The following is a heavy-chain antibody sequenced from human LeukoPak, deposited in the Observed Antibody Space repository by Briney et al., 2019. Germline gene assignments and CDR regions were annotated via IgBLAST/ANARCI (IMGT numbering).Heavy chain of an antibody. CDR1: GYTFTAYY. J-gene: IGHJ3*02. Sequence: ASVKVSCKASGYTFTAYYIHWVRQAPGQGLEWMGWITPNSGGTNYAQKFQGRVTITRDMYTSTAYMELSSLRSEDTAVYYCAAEGSMIVGDAFDIWGQGTMVTVSS. CDR2: ITPNSGGT. CDR3: AAEGSMIVGDAFDI. D-gene: IGHD3-22*01. V-gene: IGHV1-2*02.